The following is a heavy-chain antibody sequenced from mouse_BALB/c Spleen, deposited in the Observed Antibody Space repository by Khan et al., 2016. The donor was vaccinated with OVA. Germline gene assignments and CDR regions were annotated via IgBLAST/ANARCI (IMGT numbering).Heavy chain of an antibody. CDR1: GFSLTNYG. D-gene: IGHD2-10*01. Sequence: VELVESGPGLVAPSQSLSITCTISGFSLTNYGVHWVRQPPGKGLEWLVVIWSDGSTTYNSPLNSRLSISKDNSESQVFLKMNSLQADDTAMYYCARQPYYHYYIMDYWGQGTSVTVSS. J-gene: IGHJ4*01. V-gene: IGHV2-6-1*01. CDR2: IWSDGST. CDR3: ARQPYYHYYIMDY.